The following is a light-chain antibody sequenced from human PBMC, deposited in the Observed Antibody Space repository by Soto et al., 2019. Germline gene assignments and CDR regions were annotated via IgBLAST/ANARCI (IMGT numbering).Light chain of an antibody. CDR2: KAS. J-gene: IGKJ1*01. CDR3: QQYNSYWT. V-gene: IGKV1-5*03. CDR1: QSISSW. Sequence: DIQMTQSPSSVSASVGDRLTIPCRASQSISSWLAWYQQKPGKAPKLLIYKASSLESGVPSRFSGSGSGTEFTLTISSLQPDDFATYYCQQYNSYWTFGQGTKV.